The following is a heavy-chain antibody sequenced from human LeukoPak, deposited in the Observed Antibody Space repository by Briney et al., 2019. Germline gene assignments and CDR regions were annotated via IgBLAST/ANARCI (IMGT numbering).Heavy chain of an antibody. J-gene: IGHJ4*02. V-gene: IGHV1-18*01. Sequence: GASVKVSCKASGYTFTSYGISWVRQAPGQGLEWMGWISAYNGNTNYAQKLQGRVTMTTDTSTSTAYMELRSLRSDDTAVYYCTRQQDYDFWSDYRGGGDYFDYWGQGTLVTVSS. CDR1: GYTFTSYG. CDR3: TRQQDYDFWSDYRGGGDYFDY. CDR2: ISAYNGNT. D-gene: IGHD3-3*01.